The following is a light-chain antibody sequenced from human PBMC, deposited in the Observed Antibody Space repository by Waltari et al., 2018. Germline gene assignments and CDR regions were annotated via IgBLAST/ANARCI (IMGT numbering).Light chain of an antibody. J-gene: IGKJ1*01. CDR3: QHYSSASRT. CDR2: QAS. CDR1: QSISSW. V-gene: IGKV1-5*03. Sequence: DIQMRQARATRSAPVGGRVTISCRARQSISSWLAWYQQKPGKAPKLMIYQASSLATGVPSRFRGSESGTEFTLTISSLQPDDFATYYCQHYSSASRTFGQGTKVEIK.